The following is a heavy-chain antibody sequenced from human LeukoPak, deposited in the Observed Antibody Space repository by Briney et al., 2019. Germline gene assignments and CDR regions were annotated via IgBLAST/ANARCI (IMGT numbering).Heavy chain of an antibody. CDR1: GFTVSSNY. V-gene: IGHV3-66*01. CDR3: ARTGNIAAAGYWFDP. CDR2: IYSGGST. D-gene: IGHD6-13*01. Sequence: GGSLRLSCAASGFTVSSNYMSWVRQAPGKGLEWVSVIYSGGSTYYADSVKGRFTISRDNSKNTLYLQMNSLRAEDTAVYYCARTGNIAAAGYWFDPWGQGTLVTVSS. J-gene: IGHJ5*02.